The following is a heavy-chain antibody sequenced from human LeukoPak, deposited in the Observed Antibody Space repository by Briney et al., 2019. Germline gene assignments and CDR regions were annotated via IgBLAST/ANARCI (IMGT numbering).Heavy chain of an antibody. CDR2: ISYDGSNK. CDR1: GFTLSSYG. Sequence: PGGSLRLSCVVSGFTLSSYGMHWVRQAPGKGLEWVAVISYDGSNKYYADSVKGRFTISRDNSKNTLYLQMNSLRAEDTAVYYCAKEEGTGIQLWSSVWVPRATDYWGQGTLVTVSS. CDR3: AKEEGTGIQLWSSVWVPRATDY. D-gene: IGHD5-18*01. V-gene: IGHV3-30*18. J-gene: IGHJ4*02.